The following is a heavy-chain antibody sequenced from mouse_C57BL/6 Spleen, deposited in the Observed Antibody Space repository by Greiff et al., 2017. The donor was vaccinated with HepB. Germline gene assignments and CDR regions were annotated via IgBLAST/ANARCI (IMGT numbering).Heavy chain of an antibody. D-gene: IGHD1-1*01. V-gene: IGHV1-22*01. Sequence: EVQLQQSGPELVKPGASVKMSCKASGYTFTDYNMHWVKQSHGKSLEWIGYINPNNGGTSYNQKFKGKATLTVNKSSSTAYMELRSLTSEDSAVYYCARRGGSRREAWFAYWGQGTLVTVSA. CDR3: ARRGGSRREAWFAY. J-gene: IGHJ3*01. CDR2: INPNNGGT. CDR1: GYTFTDYN.